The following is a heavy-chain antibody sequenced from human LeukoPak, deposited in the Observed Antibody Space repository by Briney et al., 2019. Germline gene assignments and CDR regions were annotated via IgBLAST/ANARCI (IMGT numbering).Heavy chain of an antibody. J-gene: IGHJ6*02. D-gene: IGHD3-10*01. CDR1: GGSFSGYY. CDR3: ARGGMVRGVSSRRYYGMDV. CDR2: INHSGST. V-gene: IGHV4-34*01. Sequence: KPSETLSLTCAVSGGSFSGYYWSWIRQPPGKGLEWIGEINHSGSTNYNPSLKSRVTISVDTSKNQFSLKLSSVTAADTAVYYCARGGMVRGVSSRRYYGMDVWGQGTTVTVSS.